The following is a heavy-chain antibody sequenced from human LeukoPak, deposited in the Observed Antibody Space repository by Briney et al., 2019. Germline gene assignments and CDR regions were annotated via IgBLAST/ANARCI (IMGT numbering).Heavy chain of an antibody. CDR3: ARQSSTDYYYYGLDV. CDR2: TYYRSKWHY. J-gene: IGHJ6*02. Sequence: SQTLSLTCAISGDRFSSNSAAWNWIRQSPSRGLERLGRTYYRSKWHYDYAESVKRRITVNPDTSKNQFSLQLNSVTPEDAAVYYCARQSSTDYYYYGLDVWGQGTTVAVSS. CDR1: GDRFSSNSAA. V-gene: IGHV6-1*01. D-gene: IGHD1-1*01.